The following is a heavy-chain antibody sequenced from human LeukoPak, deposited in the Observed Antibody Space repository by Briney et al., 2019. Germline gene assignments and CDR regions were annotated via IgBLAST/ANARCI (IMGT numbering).Heavy chain of an antibody. Sequence: PGGSLRLSCTASGFAFSNYAIHWVRQAPGKGLEWVAVISDDGNDAYYAGSVEGRFNISRDNFKSTVFLQMNGLRPEDTALYYCGPIDSWGQGTLVIVSS. J-gene: IGHJ4*02. CDR1: GFAFSNYA. CDR2: ISDDGNDA. CDR3: GPIDS. V-gene: IGHV3-30-3*01.